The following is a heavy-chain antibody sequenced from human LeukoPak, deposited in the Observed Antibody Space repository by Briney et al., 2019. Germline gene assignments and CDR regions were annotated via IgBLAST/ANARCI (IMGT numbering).Heavy chain of an antibody. Sequence: SVKVSCKASGYTFTSYAMHWVRQAPGQRLEWMGWINAGNGNTKYSQKFQGRVTITRDTSASTAYMELSSLRSEDTAVYYCARPSRWLQYLYFDYWGQGTLVTVSS. V-gene: IGHV1-3*01. D-gene: IGHD5-24*01. CDR1: GYTFTSYA. J-gene: IGHJ4*02. CDR2: INAGNGNT. CDR3: ARPSRWLQYLYFDY.